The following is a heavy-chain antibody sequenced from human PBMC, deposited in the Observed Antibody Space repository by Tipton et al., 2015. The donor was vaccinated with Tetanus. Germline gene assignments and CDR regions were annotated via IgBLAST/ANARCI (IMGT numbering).Heavy chain of an antibody. V-gene: IGHV3-53*01. CDR1: GFTVTSTY. CDR2: IYSGSTT. Sequence: SLRLSCAASGFTVTSTYMAWVRQTPGKGLEWVSSIYSGSTTYYRDSVRGRFTISRDSSKNSFHLQLNNLRDEDTAIYFCARAPFDFSDYLDLWGQGTPVTVSS. CDR3: ARAPFDFSDYLDL. J-gene: IGHJ4*02. D-gene: IGHD4-17*01.